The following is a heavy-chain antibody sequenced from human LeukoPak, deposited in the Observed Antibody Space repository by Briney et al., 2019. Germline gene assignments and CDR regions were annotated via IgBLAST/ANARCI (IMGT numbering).Heavy chain of an antibody. Sequence: SETLSLTCAVYGGSFSGYYWSWIRQPPGKGLEWIGEINHSGSTNYNPSLKSRVTISVDTSKNQFSLKLSSVTAADTAVYYCARAKYSSGWYGYWGQGTPVTVSS. CDR1: GGSFSGYY. J-gene: IGHJ4*02. D-gene: IGHD6-19*01. CDR3: ARAKYSSGWYGY. CDR2: INHSGST. V-gene: IGHV4-34*01.